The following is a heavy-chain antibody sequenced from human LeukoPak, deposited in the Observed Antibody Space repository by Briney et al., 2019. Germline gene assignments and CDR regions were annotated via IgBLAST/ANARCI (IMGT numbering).Heavy chain of an antibody. CDR3: ARGGYSSGWYVGY. CDR1: GDSINNYY. CDR2: IYYSGST. V-gene: IGHV4-59*01. J-gene: IGHJ4*02. Sequence: PSETLSLTCTVSGDSINNYYWSWIRQPPGKGLEWIGYIYYSGSTYYNPSLKSRVTISVDTSKNQFSLKLSSVTAADTAVYYCARGGYSSGWYVGYWGQGTLVTVSS. D-gene: IGHD6-19*01.